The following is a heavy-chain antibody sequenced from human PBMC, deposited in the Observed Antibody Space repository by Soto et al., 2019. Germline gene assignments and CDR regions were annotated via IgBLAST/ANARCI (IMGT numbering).Heavy chain of an antibody. CDR3: ARMPFRNDILTGYYKIYYFDS. CDR1: GFSVTYATMG. V-gene: IGHV2-26*01. J-gene: IGHJ4*02. Sequence: SGPTLVNPTQTLTLTCTVSGFSVTYATMGVSWIRQPPGRALEWLAHIFSDDEKSYHTSLKSRLSISKDTSKSQVVLTMTNMDPADTATYYCARMPFRNDILTGYYKIYYFDSWGQGTLVTVSS. D-gene: IGHD3-9*01. CDR2: IFSDDEK.